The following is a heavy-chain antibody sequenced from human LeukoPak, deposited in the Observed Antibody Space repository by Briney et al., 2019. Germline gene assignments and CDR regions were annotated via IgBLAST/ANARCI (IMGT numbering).Heavy chain of an antibody. Sequence: TGGSLRLSCAASGFIFSDYYMSWIRQAPGKGLEWVSAISGSGGSTYYADSVKGRFTISRDNSKNTLYLQMNSLRAEDTAVYYCAKGVLEAAAGHFDYWGQGTLVTVSS. CDR3: AKGVLEAAAGHFDY. V-gene: IGHV3-23*01. J-gene: IGHJ4*02. CDR2: ISGSGGST. CDR1: GFIFSDYY. D-gene: IGHD6-13*01.